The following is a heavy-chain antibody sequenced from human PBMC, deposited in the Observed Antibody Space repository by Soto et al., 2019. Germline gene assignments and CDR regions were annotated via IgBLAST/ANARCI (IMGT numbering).Heavy chain of an antibody. D-gene: IGHD3-10*01. Sequence: QVQLVQSGAEVKKPGSSVKVSCKASGGTFSSYAISWVRQAPGQGLEWMGGIIPIFGTANYAQKFQGRVTITADETTSTADMELSSLRSEETAVYYCARWDGSGSYAFDIWVQGTTVTDSS. J-gene: IGHJ3*02. CDR3: ARWDGSGSYAFDI. CDR1: GGTFSSYA. CDR2: IIPIFGTA. V-gene: IGHV1-69*01.